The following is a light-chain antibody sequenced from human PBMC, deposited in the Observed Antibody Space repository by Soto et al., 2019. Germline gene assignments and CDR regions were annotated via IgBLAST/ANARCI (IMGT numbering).Light chain of an antibody. J-gene: IGKJ1*01. CDR2: WAS. CDR1: QSVLFDSNNRNY. V-gene: IGKV4-1*01. Sequence: DFVMTQSPDSLAVSLGERATVKCKSSQSVLFDSNNRNYLAWYQQKPGQPPKLLISWASTRESGVPDRFSGGGSGTDFTLTISSLQAEDVAVYYCQQYYSSPHTFGQGTKVEI. CDR3: QQYYSSPHT.